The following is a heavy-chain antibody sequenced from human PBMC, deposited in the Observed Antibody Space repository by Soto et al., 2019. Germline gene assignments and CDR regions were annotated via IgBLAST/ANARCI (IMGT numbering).Heavy chain of an antibody. V-gene: IGHV3-33*01. D-gene: IGHD3-16*01. CDR3: ARGLGGRDDYFQY. J-gene: IGHJ1*01. CDR2: IWSDGSYK. CDR1: GFTFSSYS. Sequence: QVQLVESGGGVVQPGGSLRLSCVASGFTFSSYSIHGVRQARGKGPEWVALIWSDGSYKYYSDSVKGRFTISRDDSKKTVDLQMSSMRADDTAVYHCARGLGGRDDYFQYCGQGTPVTVS.